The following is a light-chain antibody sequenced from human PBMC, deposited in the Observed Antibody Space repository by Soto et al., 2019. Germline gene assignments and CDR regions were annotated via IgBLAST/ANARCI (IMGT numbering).Light chain of an antibody. J-gene: IGKJ5*01. V-gene: IGKV3-11*01. CDR2: DAS. CDR3: QQRQYWPPIT. CDR1: LNVNSY. Sequence: VLTQSPDTLSLSPGEKATLSCLASLNVNSYLAWYQQKPGQAPRLLIYDASNRAAGIPARFSGSGSGTDFTLTISSLEPEDFAIYYCQQRQYWPPITFGQGTRLEIK.